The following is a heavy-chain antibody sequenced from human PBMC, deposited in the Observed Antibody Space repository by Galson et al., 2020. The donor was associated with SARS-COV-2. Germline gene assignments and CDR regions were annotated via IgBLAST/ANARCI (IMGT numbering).Heavy chain of an antibody. CDR1: GGSFSGYY. Sequence: SETLSLTCAVYGGSFSGYYWSWIRQPPGKGLEWIGEINPSGSTNYNPSLKSRVTISVDTSKNQFSLKLSSVTAADTAVYYCARGRDYYEFWSGYYTGINYWGQGTLVTVSS. J-gene: IGHJ4*02. CDR2: INPSGST. V-gene: IGHV4-34*01. D-gene: IGHD3-3*01. CDR3: ARGRDYYEFWSGYYTGINY.